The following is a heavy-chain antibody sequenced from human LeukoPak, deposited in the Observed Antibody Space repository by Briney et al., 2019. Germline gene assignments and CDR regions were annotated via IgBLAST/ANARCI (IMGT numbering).Heavy chain of an antibody. J-gene: IGHJ3*02. D-gene: IGHD3-10*01. CDR2: INHSGST. CDR3: ARPRLMVRGAFDI. CDR1: GGSFSGYY. V-gene: IGHV4-34*01. Sequence: SETLSLTCAVYGGSFSGYYWSWIRQPPGKGLEWIGEINHSGSTNYNPSLKSRVTISVDTSKNQFSLKLSSVTAADTAVYYCARPRLMVRGAFDIWGQGTMVTVSS.